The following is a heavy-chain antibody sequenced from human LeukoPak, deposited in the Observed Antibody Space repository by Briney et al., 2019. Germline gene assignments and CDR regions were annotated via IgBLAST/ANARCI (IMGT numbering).Heavy chain of an antibody. J-gene: IGHJ4*02. CDR3: ARYGSGSYPPFYY. V-gene: IGHV4-59*01. Sequence: SETLSLTCTVSGGSISSYYWSWMRQPPGKGLEWIGFIYYSGSTNYNPSLKSRVTISVDTSKNQFSLKLSSVTAADTAVYYCARYGSGSYPPFYYWGQGILVTVSS. D-gene: IGHD3-10*01. CDR1: GGSISSYY. CDR2: IYYSGST.